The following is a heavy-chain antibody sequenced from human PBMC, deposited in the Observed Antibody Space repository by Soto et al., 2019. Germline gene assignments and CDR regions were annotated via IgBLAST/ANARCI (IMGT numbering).Heavy chain of an antibody. CDR2: ISAYNGNT. D-gene: IGHD1-26*01. V-gene: IGHV1-18*04. CDR1: GYTFTSYG. J-gene: IGHJ4*02. CDR3: ARVRSLGIVGATGLDY. Sequence: QVQRVQSGAEVKKPGASVKVSCKASGYTFTSYGISWVRQAPGQGLEWMGWISAYNGNTNYAQKLQGRVTMTTDTSTSTAYMELRSLRSDDTAVYYCARVRSLGIVGATGLDYWGQGTLVTVSS.